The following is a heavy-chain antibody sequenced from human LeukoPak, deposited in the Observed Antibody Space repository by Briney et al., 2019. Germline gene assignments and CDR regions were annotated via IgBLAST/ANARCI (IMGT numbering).Heavy chain of an antibody. J-gene: IGHJ4*02. CDR3: ARGGNYYYGSGPFDY. Sequence: SETLSLTCTVSGGSITSSNYYWVWIRQPPGKGLEWIGSVYYSGSTYYNPSLKSRVTTSVDTSKSQVSLKLTSVTAADTAVYYCARGGNYYYGSGPFDYWGQGSLVTVSS. V-gene: IGHV4-39*07. CDR2: VYYSGST. CDR1: GGSITSSNYY. D-gene: IGHD3-10*01.